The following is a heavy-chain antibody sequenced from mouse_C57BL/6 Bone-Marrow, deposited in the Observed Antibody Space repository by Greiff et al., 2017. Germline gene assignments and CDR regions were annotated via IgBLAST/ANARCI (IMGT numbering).Heavy chain of an antibody. CDR1: GFTFSSYG. CDR3: ARLDSSGYFDY. CDR2: ISSGGSYT. D-gene: IGHD3-2*02. Sequence: EVKLVESGGDLVKPGGSLKLSCAASGFTFSSYGMSWVRQTPDKRLEWVATISSGGSYTYYTDSVKGRFTISRDNAKNTLYLQMSSLKSEDTAMYYCARLDSSGYFDYWGQGTTLTVSS. V-gene: IGHV5-6*01. J-gene: IGHJ2*01.